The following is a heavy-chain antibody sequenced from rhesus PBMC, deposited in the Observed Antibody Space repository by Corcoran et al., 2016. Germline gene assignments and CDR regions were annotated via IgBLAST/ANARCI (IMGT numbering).Heavy chain of an antibody. CDR2: ISGGGEST. CDR3: ARAVLDEGRNCGLDS. Sequence: QLQLQESGPGLVKPSETLSLTCAVSGGSVSSSNWWSWIRPPPGKGLEWIGRISGGGESTSYHPPLTSRVTISTDTSKNRFYRKVSAVTAADSALNYGARAVLDEGRNCGLDSWGQGVVVTVSS. V-gene: IGHV4-57*01. D-gene: IGHD3-22*01. J-gene: IGHJ6*01. CDR1: GGSVSSSNW.